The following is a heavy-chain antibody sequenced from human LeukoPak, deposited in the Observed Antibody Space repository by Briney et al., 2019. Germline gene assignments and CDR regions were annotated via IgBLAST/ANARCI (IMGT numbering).Heavy chain of an antibody. V-gene: IGHV1-3*01. CDR3: ARERVKIDYYDSSGSLDY. CDR1: GYTFTSYA. CDR2: INAGNGNT. Sequence: ASVRVSCTASGYTFTSYAMHWVRQAPGQRLEWMGWINAGNGNTKYSQKFQGRVTITRDTSASTAYMELSSLRSEDTAVYYCARERVKIDYYDSSGSLDYWGQGTLVTVSS. D-gene: IGHD3-22*01. J-gene: IGHJ4*02.